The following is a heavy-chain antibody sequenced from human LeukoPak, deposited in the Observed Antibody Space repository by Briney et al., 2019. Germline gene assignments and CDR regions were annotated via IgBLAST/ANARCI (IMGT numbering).Heavy chain of an antibody. V-gene: IGHV4-39*07. D-gene: IGHD3-10*01. CDR3: ARGVDYYGV. CDR2: INHSGRT. Sequence: SETLSLTCTVSGGSISSGGYYWSWIRQPPGKGLEWIGEINHSGRTNYNPSLKSRVTISVDTSKKQFSLKLSSVTAADTAVYYCARGVDYYGVWGQGTLVTVSS. CDR1: GGSISSGGYY. J-gene: IGHJ4*02.